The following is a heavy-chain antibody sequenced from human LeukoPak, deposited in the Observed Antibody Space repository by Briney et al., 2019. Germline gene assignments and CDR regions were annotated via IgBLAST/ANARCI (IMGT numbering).Heavy chain of an antibody. V-gene: IGHV3-21*01. D-gene: IGHD2-2*01. Sequence: GGSLRLSCAASGFTFSSYSMNWVRQAPGKGLEWVSSISSSSSYIHYADSVKGRFTISRDNAKNSLYLQMNSLRAEDTAVYYCAGTLGYCSSTSCYYSYYYGMDVWGQGTTVTVSS. CDR2: ISSSSSYI. CDR1: GFTFSSYS. CDR3: AGTLGYCSSTSCYYSYYYGMDV. J-gene: IGHJ6*02.